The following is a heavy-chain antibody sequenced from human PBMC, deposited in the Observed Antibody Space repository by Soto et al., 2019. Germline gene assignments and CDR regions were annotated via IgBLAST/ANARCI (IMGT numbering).Heavy chain of an antibody. V-gene: IGHV4-31*03. D-gene: IGHD3-10*01. CDR1: GGSISSGGYY. J-gene: IGHJ4*02. Sequence: QVQLQESGPGLVKPSQTLSLTCTVSGGSISSGGYYWSWIRQHPGKGLEWIGYIYYSGSTYYNPSLKSRFTISVDTSKTQFSLKLSSVTAADTAVYYCARITYYYGSGTHSGFDYWGKGTLVTVSS. CDR2: IYYSGST. CDR3: ARITYYYGSGTHSGFDY.